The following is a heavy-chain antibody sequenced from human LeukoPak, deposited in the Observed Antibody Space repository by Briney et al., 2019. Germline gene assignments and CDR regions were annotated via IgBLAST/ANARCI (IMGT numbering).Heavy chain of an antibody. Sequence: GGSLRLSCAASGFTFSTYNMNWVRQAPGKGLEWVSSISSSSSYIYYADSVKGRFTISRDNAKNSLYLQMNSLGAEDSAVYYCARDSLRPRRLSDAFDVWGQGTMVTVSS. CDR2: ISSSSSYI. CDR3: ARDSLRPRRLSDAFDV. V-gene: IGHV3-21*01. CDR1: GFTFSTYN. J-gene: IGHJ3*01. D-gene: IGHD3-16*02.